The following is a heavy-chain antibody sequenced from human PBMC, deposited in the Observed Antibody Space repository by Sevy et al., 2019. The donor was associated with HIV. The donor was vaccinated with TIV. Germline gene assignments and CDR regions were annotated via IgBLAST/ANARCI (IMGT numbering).Heavy chain of an antibody. D-gene: IGHD1-26*01. CDR2: IYTRGGT. V-gene: IGHV4-61*02. CDR1: GDSITRYNYY. J-gene: IGHJ1*01. Sequence: SETLSLTCTVSGDSITRYNYYWSWIRQPAGKGLEWIGRIYTRGGTDYSPSLKSRVSISLDTSRSQFSLDLSSVTAADTAVYYCAGEKWDLRGFDSWGQGALVTVSS. CDR3: AGEKWDLRGFDS.